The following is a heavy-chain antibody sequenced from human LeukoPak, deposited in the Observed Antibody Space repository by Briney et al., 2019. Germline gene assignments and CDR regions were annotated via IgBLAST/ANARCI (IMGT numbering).Heavy chain of an antibody. CDR1: GGSISSGGYY. D-gene: IGHD5-18*01. J-gene: IGHJ6*03. CDR2: IYYSGST. V-gene: IGHV4-61*08. CDR3: ARGGYSYGYPYYYYMDV. Sequence: SETLSLTCTVSGGSISSGGYYWSWIRKPPGKGLEWIAYIYYSGSTNYNPSLKSRVTISVDTSKNQFSLKLSSVTAADTAVYYCARGGYSYGYPYYYYMDVWGKGTTVTISS.